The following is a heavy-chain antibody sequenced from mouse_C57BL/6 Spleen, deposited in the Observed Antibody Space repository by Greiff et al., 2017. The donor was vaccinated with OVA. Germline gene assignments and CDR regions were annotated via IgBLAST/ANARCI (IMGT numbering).Heavy chain of an antibody. CDR1: GYSITSGYY. CDR2: ISYDGSN. J-gene: IGHJ4*01. CDR3: ARGVTTVVAPYAMDY. Sequence: EVKLMESGPGLVKPSQSLSLTCSVTGYSITSGYYWNWIRQFPGNKLEWMGYISYDGSNNYNPSLKNRISITRDTSKNQFFLKLNSVTTEDTATYYCARGVTTVVAPYAMDYWGQGTSVTVSS. D-gene: IGHD1-1*01. V-gene: IGHV3-6*01.